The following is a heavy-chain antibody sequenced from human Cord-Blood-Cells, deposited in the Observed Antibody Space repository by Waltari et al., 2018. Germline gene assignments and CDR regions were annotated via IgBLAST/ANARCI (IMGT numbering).Heavy chain of an antibody. CDR3: ARVYDFWSGYSYDAFDI. Sequence: EVQLVESGGGLVQPGGSLRLSCAASGFTFSSYWMHWVRQAPGKGLVWVSRINSDGSSTSYADSVKGRFTISRDNAKNKLYLQMNSLRAEDTAVYYCARVYDFWSGYSYDAFDIWGQGTMVTVSS. V-gene: IGHV3-74*01. J-gene: IGHJ3*02. CDR1: GFTFSSYW. CDR2: INSDGSST. D-gene: IGHD3-3*01.